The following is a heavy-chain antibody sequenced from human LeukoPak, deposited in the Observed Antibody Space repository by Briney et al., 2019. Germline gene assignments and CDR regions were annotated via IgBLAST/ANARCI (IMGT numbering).Heavy chain of an antibody. Sequence: GGSLRLSCAASGFTFSSYWMRWVRHAPGKGLVWVSRINSDGSSTSYADSVKGRFTISRDNAKNTLYLQMNSLRAEDTAVYYCARDAIYCSGGSCYYWFDPWGQGTLVTVSS. V-gene: IGHV3-74*01. CDR2: INSDGSST. CDR3: ARDAIYCSGGSCYYWFDP. J-gene: IGHJ5*02. CDR1: GFTFSSYW. D-gene: IGHD2-15*01.